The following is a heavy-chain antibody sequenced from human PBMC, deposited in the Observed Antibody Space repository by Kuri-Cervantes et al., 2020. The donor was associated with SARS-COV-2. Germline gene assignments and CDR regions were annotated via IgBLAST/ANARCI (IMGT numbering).Heavy chain of an antibody. CDR1: GGSISSGGYY. V-gene: IGHV4-30-4*08. CDR2: IYYSGST. CDR3: ARESSYITIFGVVTRYGMDV. J-gene: IGHJ6*02. Sequence: SETLSLTSTVSGGSISSGGYYWSWIRQHPGKGLEWIGYIYYSGSTYYNPSLKSRVTISVDTYKNQFSLKLSSVTAADTAVYYCARESSYITIFGVVTRYGMDVWGQGTTVTVSS. D-gene: IGHD3-3*01.